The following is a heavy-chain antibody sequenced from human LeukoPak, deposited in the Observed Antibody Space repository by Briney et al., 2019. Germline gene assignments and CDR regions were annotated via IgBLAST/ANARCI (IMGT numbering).Heavy chain of an antibody. Sequence: SETLSLTCAVYGGSFSGYYWSWIRQPPGKGLEWIGEINHSGSTNYNPSLKSRVTISVDTSKNQFSLELSSVTAADTAVYYCARRGPPYRRHAFDIWGQGTMVTVSS. CDR3: ARRGPPYRRHAFDI. J-gene: IGHJ3*02. V-gene: IGHV4-34*01. CDR1: GGSFSGYY. D-gene: IGHD3-10*01. CDR2: INHSGST.